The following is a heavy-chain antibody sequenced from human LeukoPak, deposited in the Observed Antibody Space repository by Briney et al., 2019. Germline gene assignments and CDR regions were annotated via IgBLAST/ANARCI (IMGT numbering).Heavy chain of an antibody. Sequence: GTSVKVSCKASGYTFIGYHIHWVRQAPGQGLEWMGWINPNNGGTNYAQKFQGRVTMTRDTSISTAYMELSRLISDDTAVYYCARDLLWFGVPKPGPIEYWGQGTLVTVSP. CDR3: ARDLLWFGVPKPGPIEY. D-gene: IGHD3-10*01. V-gene: IGHV1-2*02. CDR1: GYTFIGYH. CDR2: INPNNGGT. J-gene: IGHJ4*02.